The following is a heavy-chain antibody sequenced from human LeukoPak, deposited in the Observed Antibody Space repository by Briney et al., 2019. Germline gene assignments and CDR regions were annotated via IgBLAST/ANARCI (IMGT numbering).Heavy chain of an antibody. Sequence: GASVKVSCKTSGYTFTSYDINWVRLATGQGLGWMGWMNPNNGNTDYAQKFQGRVTMTSNTSIRTAYMELSSLKSEDTAVYYCVRSPRDSNLDYWGQGTLVTVSS. D-gene: IGHD2-15*01. CDR1: GYTFTSYD. CDR2: MNPNNGNT. CDR3: VRSPRDSNLDY. J-gene: IGHJ4*02. V-gene: IGHV1-8*01.